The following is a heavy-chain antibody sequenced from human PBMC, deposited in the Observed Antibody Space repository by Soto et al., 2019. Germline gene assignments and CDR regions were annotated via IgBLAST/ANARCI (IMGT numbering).Heavy chain of an antibody. J-gene: IGHJ3*02. CDR1: GGSFSGYF. CDR3: AREVSPDCSGGACLDGFDI. CDR2: INHSEST. D-gene: IGHD2-15*01. V-gene: IGHV4-34*01. Sequence: PSETLSLTCAVYGGSFSGYFWSWIRQPPGKGLEWIGEINHSESTNYNPSLKSRVTISVDRSKNQFSLKLSSVTAADTAVYYCAREVSPDCSGGACLDGFDIWGQGTMVTV.